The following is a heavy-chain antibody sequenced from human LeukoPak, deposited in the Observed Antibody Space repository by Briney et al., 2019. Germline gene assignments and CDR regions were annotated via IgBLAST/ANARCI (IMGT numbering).Heavy chain of an antibody. Sequence: RASVTVSCTASGYTFISYSINWVRQATGQGLEWMGWMNPNNGNTGYAQKFQGRLTMTRNTSISTAYMELSSLRSEDTAVYYCARGTSEMETISYWGQGTLVTVFS. CDR2: MNPNNGNT. D-gene: IGHD5-24*01. V-gene: IGHV1-8*01. J-gene: IGHJ4*02. CDR3: ARGTSEMETISY. CDR1: GYTFISYS.